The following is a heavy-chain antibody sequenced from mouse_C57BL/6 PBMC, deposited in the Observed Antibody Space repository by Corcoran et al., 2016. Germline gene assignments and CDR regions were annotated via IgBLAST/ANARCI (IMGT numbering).Heavy chain of an antibody. Sequence: QIQLVQSGPELKKPGETVKISCKASGYTFTTYGMSWVKQAPGKGLKWMGWINTYSGVPTYADDFKGRFAFSLETSASTAYLQINNLKNEDTATYFCARVLRLGDYYAMDYWGQGTSVTVSS. CDR3: ARVLRLGDYYAMDY. V-gene: IGHV9-3*01. J-gene: IGHJ4*01. D-gene: IGHD3-2*02. CDR1: GYTFTTYG. CDR2: INTYSGVP.